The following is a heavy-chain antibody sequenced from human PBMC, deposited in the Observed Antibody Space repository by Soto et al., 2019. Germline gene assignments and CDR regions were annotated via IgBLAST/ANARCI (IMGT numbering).Heavy chain of an antibody. D-gene: IGHD1-26*01. Sequence: GVSLRLSCVASGFTFDDYAMHWVRQAPGKGLEWVSGISWNSGSIGYADSVKGRFTLSRDNSKNTLYLQMNSLRAGDTAVYYCAKGSYSGVYSDFDYWGKGSLVTDSS. V-gene: IGHV3-9*01. J-gene: IGHJ4*02. CDR3: AKGSYSGVYSDFDY. CDR1: GFTFDDYA. CDR2: ISWNSGSI.